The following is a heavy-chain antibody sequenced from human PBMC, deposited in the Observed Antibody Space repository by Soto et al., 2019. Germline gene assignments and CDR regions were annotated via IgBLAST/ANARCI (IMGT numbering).Heavy chain of an antibody. J-gene: IGHJ5*02. CDR2: VNV. V-gene: IGHV1-46*03. D-gene: IGHD3-16*01. Sequence: EASVKVSCKASGYTFTSYGISWVRQAPGGVNVAYAQKFEGRVTMTKDTSTSTVYMELNSLTSEDTAVYYCARDQSWGDLVWWFDPWGQGTLVTVSS. CDR1: GYTFTSYG. CDR3: ARDQSWGDLVWWFDP.